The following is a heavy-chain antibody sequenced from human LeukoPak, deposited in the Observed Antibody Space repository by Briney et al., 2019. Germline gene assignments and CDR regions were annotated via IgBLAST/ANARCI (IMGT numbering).Heavy chain of an antibody. D-gene: IGHD3-3*01. J-gene: IGHJ5*02. CDR2: IYYSWST. CDR3: ARDTLRRDFWGGYRNNWFDP. Sequence: KPSETLSLTCTVSGGSISSYYWSWIRQPPGKGLEWIGYIYYSWSTNYNPSLKSRVTISVYTSKNQFSLKLSSVTAADTAVYYCARDTLRRDFWGGYRNNWFDPWGQGTLVTVSS. V-gene: IGHV4-59*12. CDR1: GGSISSYY.